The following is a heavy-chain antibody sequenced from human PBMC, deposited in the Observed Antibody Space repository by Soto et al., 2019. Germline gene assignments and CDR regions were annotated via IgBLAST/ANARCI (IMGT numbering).Heavy chain of an antibody. Sequence: GGSLRLSCGASVFTLSSYWMHWVRQAPGRGLEWVSRLSSDGFGTAYADSVKGRFHISRDNARNTLFLQMNGLRAEDTAVYYCTRDLGGPDYWGRGTLVTVSS. CDR2: LSSDGFGT. J-gene: IGHJ4*02. CDR3: TRDLGGPDY. V-gene: IGHV3-74*03. D-gene: IGHD3-16*01. CDR1: VFTLSSYW.